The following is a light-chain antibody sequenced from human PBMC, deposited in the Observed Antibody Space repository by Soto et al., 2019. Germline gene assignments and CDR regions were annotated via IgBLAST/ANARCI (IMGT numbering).Light chain of an antibody. CDR2: DAS. J-gene: IGKJ1*01. CDR3: QQYGSSPPWT. CDR1: ESVSSNY. V-gene: IGKV3-20*01. Sequence: EVVLTQSPGTLSLSPGDRATLFCRASESVSSNYLAWYQQKPGQAPRLLIYDASSRATGIPDRFSGGGSGTDFTLTISRLEPEDFASYYCQQYGSSPPWTLGQGTKVDIK.